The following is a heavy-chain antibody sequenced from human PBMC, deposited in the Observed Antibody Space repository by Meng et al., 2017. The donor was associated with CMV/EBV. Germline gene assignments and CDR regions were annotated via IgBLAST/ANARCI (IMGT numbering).Heavy chain of an antibody. V-gene: IGHV3-30-3*01. D-gene: IGHD5-18*01. CDR1: GFTFSSYA. CDR2: ISYDGSNK. Sequence: GESLKISCAAPGFTFSSYAMHWVRQAPGKGLEWVAVISYDGSNKYYADSVKGRFTISRDNSKNTLYLQMNSLRAEDTAVYYCARVLDTAMVVDYWGQGTLVTVSS. CDR3: ARVLDTAMVVDY. J-gene: IGHJ4*02.